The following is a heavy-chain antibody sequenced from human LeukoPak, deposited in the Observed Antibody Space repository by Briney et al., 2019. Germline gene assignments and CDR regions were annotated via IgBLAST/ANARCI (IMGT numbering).Heavy chain of an antibody. J-gene: IGHJ6*02. CDR1: GFTFSSYW. CDR2: IKQDGSEK. V-gene: IGHV3-7*03. CDR3: AKRRDYYYYGMDV. Sequence: GGSLRLSCAASGFTFSSYWMSWVRQAPGKGLEWVANIKQDGSEKYYVDSVKGRFTISRDNAKNSLYLQMNSLRAEDTALYYCAKRRDYYYYGMDVWGQGTTVTVSS.